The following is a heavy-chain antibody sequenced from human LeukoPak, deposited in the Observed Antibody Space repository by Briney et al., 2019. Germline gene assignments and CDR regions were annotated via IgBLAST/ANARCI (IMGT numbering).Heavy chain of an antibody. CDR3: ARARGAARLHYYYYMDV. V-gene: IGHV4-34*01. J-gene: IGHJ6*03. CDR2: INHSGST. CDR1: GGSFSGYY. Sequence: PSETLSLTCAVYGGSFSGYYWSWIRQPPGKGLEWIGEINHSGSTNYNPSLKSRVTISVDTSKNQFSLKLSSVTAADTAVYYCARARGAARLHYYYYMDVWGKGTTVTVSS. D-gene: IGHD6-6*01.